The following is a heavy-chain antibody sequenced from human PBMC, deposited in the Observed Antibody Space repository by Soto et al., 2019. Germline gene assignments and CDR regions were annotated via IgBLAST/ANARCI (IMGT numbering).Heavy chain of an antibody. J-gene: IGHJ1*01. V-gene: IGHV3-30*18. D-gene: IGHD2-15*01. Sequence: QVQLVESGGGVVQPGRSLRLSCAASGFTFSSYAMHWVRQAPGKGLEWVAVISFDGNNKYYGDSVKGRFTVSRDSSKNTLDLQMNGLRAEDTAVYYCAKSRSGANTIYDYFQHWGQGTLVTVSS. CDR1: GFTFSSYA. CDR2: ISFDGNNK. CDR3: AKSRSGANTIYDYFQH.